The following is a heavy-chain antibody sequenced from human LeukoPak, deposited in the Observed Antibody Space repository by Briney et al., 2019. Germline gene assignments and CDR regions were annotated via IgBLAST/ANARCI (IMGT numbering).Heavy chain of an antibody. CDR3: ARSDCSSTSCSDAFDI. D-gene: IGHD2-2*01. J-gene: IGHJ3*02. CDR1: GYTFTGYY. CDR2: INPNSGGT. V-gene: IGHV1-2*02. Sequence: ASVKVSCKASGYTFTGYYMHWVRRAPGQGLEWMGWINPNSGGTNYAQKFQGRVTMTRDTSISTAYMELSRLRSDDTAVYYCARSDCSSTSCSDAFDIWGQGTMVTVSS.